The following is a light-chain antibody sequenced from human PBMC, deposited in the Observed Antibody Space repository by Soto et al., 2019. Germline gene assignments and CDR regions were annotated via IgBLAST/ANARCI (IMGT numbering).Light chain of an antibody. CDR3: CSYGGTFYV. CDR2: DVS. V-gene: IGLV2-11*01. Sequence: ALTQPRSVSGSPGQSVTISCTGTSSDVDDYNYVSWFQQHPGKAPKLMIYDVSERPSGVPDRFSGSKSGNTASLTISGLQAEDEADYYCCSYGGTFYVFGTGTKVTVL. J-gene: IGLJ1*01. CDR1: SSDVDDYNY.